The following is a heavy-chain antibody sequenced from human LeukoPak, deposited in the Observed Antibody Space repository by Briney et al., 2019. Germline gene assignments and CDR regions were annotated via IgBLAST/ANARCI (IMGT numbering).Heavy chain of an antibody. CDR2: IYYSGST. CDR1: GGSVSSGSYY. CDR3: ARYLIAAAGMGFDP. D-gene: IGHD6-13*01. Sequence: PSETLSLTCTVSGGSVSSGSYYWSWIRQPPGKGLEWIGYIYYSGSTNYNPSLKSRVTISVDTSKNQFSLKLSSVTVADTAVYYCARYLIAAAGMGFDPWGQGTLVTVSS. V-gene: IGHV4-61*01. J-gene: IGHJ5*02.